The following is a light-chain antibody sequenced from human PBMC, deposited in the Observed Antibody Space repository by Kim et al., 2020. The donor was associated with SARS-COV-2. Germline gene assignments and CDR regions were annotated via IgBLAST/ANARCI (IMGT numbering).Light chain of an antibody. CDR1: SYNIGSNT. Sequence: VTISCSGSSYNIGSNTVIWYQQLPGTAPNHLIYSNNQRPSGVPGRFSGSKSGTSASLAISGLQSEDEADYYCAAWDDSLNGSNWVFGGGTQLTVL. CDR2: SNN. V-gene: IGLV1-44*01. CDR3: AAWDDSLNGSNWV. J-gene: IGLJ3*02.